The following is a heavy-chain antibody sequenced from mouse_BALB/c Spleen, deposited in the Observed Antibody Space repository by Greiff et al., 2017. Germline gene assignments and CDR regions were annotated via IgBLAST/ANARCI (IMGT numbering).Heavy chain of an antibody. CDR3: ARTPPYYYGYAMDY. Sequence: EVQLVESGGGLVQPGGSRKLSCAASGFTFSDYGMAWVRQAPGKGPEWVAFISNLAYSIYYADTVTGRFTISRENAKNTLYLEMSSLRSEDTAMYSCARTPPYYYGYAMDYWGQGTSVTVSS. J-gene: IGHJ4*01. CDR1: GFTFSDYG. CDR2: ISNLAYSI. D-gene: IGHD1-1*01. V-gene: IGHV5-15*02.